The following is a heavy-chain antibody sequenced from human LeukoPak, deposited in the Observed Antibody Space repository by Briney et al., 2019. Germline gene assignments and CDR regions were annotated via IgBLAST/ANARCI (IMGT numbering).Heavy chain of an antibody. J-gene: IGHJ4*02. CDR3: ARAPYDYVWGSYRSNYFDY. V-gene: IGHV1-3*01. Sequence: GASVKVSCKASGYTFTSCAMHWVRQAPGQRLEWMGWINAGNGNTKYSQKFQGRVTITRDTSASTAYMELSSLRSEDTAVYYCARAPYDYVWGSYRSNYFDYWGQGTPVTVSS. D-gene: IGHD3-16*02. CDR2: INAGNGNT. CDR1: GYTFTSCA.